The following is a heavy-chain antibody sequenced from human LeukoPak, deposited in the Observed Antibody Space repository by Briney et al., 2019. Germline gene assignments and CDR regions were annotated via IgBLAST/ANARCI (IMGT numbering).Heavy chain of an antibody. CDR1: GGSFSGYY. J-gene: IGHJ6*02. Sequence: TASETLSLTCAVFGGSFSGYYWSWIRQSPEKGLEWIGEMSRTGATNYNPSLKSRVTVSVDTSKKQFSLNLWSVTAADTAVYYCARGLHYNILTGGMDVWGQGTTVIVSS. CDR3: ARGLHYNILTGGMDV. V-gene: IGHV4-34*01. CDR2: MSRTGAT. D-gene: IGHD3-9*01.